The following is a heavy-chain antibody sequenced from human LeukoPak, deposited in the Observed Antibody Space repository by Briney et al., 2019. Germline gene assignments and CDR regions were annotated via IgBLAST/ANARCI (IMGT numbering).Heavy chain of an antibody. V-gene: IGHV3-11*01. CDR1: GFTFSDYY. J-gene: IGHJ5*02. Sequence: GGSLRLSCAASGFTFSDYYMSWIRQAPGKGLEWVSYISSSGSTIYYADSVKGRFTISRDNAKNSLYLQMNSLRAEDTAVYYCARDRDSSSYRERRFDPWGQGTLVTVSS. D-gene: IGHD6-13*01. CDR2: ISSSGSTI. CDR3: ARDRDSSSYRERRFDP.